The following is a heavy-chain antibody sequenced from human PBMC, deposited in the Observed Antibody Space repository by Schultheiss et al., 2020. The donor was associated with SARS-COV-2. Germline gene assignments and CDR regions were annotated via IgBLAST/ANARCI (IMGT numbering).Heavy chain of an antibody. CDR1: GFTFKNNA. J-gene: IGHJ6*02. Sequence: GESLKISCEGSGFTFKNNAMSWVRQAPGKGLEWVSAISGSANSAYYAESVKGRFTVSRDNSKNTLYLQMNSLRAEDTAVYYCAKGDSSGSNYYGMDVWGQGTTVTVSS. V-gene: IGHV3-23*01. CDR3: AKGDSSGSNYYGMDV. D-gene: IGHD3-22*01. CDR2: ISGSANSA.